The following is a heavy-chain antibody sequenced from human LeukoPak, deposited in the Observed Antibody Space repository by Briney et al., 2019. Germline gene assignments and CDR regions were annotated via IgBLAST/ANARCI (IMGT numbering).Heavy chain of an antibody. J-gene: IGHJ4*02. CDR2: INHSGST. CDR3: ARSQLVQVFHY. D-gene: IGHD6-13*01. V-gene: IGHV4-34*01. CDR1: GGSFSGYY. Sequence: SETLSLTCAVYGGSFSGYYWSWIRQPPGKWLEWIGEINHSGSTNYNPSLKSRVTISVDTSKNQFSLKLSSVTAADTAVYYCARSQLVQVFHYWGQGTLVTVSS.